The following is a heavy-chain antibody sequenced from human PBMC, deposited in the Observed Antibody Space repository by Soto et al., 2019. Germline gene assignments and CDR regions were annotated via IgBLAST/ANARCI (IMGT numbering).Heavy chain of an antibody. V-gene: IGHV3-21*01. Sequence: GESLKISCAASGFTFSSYSMNWVRQAPGKGLEWVSSISSSSSYIYYADSVKGRFTISRDNAKNSLYLQMNSLRAEDTAVYYCASNDYYDSSGYYYWGQGTLVTVSS. CDR3: ASNDYYDSSGYYY. D-gene: IGHD3-22*01. CDR2: ISSSSSYI. J-gene: IGHJ4*02. CDR1: GFTFSSYS.